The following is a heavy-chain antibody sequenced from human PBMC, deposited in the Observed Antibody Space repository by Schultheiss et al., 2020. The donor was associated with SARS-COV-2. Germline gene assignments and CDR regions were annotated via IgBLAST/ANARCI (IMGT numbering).Heavy chain of an antibody. V-gene: IGHV4-59*12. CDR1: GGSISSYY. D-gene: IGHD3-3*01. CDR3: ASGVYRFLEWQERDY. CDR2: IAYSGST. Sequence: SETLSLTCTVSGGSISSYYWSWVRQPPGRGLEWIGYIAYSGSTTYSPSLKSRVTISVDTSKHQFSLRLRSATAADTAVYYCASGVYRFLEWQERDYWGQGTLVTVSS. J-gene: IGHJ4*02.